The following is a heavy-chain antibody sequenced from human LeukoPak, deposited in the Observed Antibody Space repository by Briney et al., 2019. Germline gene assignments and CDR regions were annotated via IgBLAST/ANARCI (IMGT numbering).Heavy chain of an antibody. J-gene: IGHJ6*02. CDR1: GYTFSSYD. CDR3: ARGGYYGSGSLYYGLDV. V-gene: IGHV1-8*01. CDR2: INPNSGNT. D-gene: IGHD3-10*01. Sequence: ASVKVSCKASGYTFSSYDINWVRQATGQGPEWMGWINPNSGNTGYAQKFQGRVTMTWSRSISTVYMELSSPTSEDTALYFCARGGYYGSGSLYYGLDVWGQGTTVTVSS.